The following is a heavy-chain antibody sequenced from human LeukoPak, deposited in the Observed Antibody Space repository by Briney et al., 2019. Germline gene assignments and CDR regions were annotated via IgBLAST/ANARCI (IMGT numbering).Heavy chain of an antibody. V-gene: IGHV1-18*01. CDR2: ISAYNGNT. J-gene: IGHJ5*02. CDR3: ARDPLIVVVPAAIRIFDP. CDR1: GYTFTSYG. Sequence: ASVKVSCKASGYTFTSYGISWVRQAPGQGLEWMGRISAYNGNTNYAQKLQGRVTMTTDTSTSTAYMELRSLRSDDTAVYYCARDPLIVVVPAAIRIFDPWGQGTLVTVSS. D-gene: IGHD2-2*02.